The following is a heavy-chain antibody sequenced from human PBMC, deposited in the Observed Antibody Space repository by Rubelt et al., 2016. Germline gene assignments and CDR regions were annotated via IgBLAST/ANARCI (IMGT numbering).Heavy chain of an antibody. V-gene: IGHV1-69*04. Sequence: QVQLVQSGAEVKKPGSSVKVSCKASGGTFSSYAISWVRQAPGQGLEWMGRIIPILGIANYAQKFQGRGTITAEKSTSTAYMELSSLRSEDTAVYYCAGQIPETYYFDYWGQGTLVTVSS. CDR1: GGTFSSYA. J-gene: IGHJ4*02. CDR3: AGQIPETYYFDY. D-gene: IGHD2-21*01. CDR2: IIPILGIA.